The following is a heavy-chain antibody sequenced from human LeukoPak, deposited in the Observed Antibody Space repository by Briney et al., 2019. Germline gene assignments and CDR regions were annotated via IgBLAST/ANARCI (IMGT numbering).Heavy chain of an antibody. V-gene: IGHV4-34*01. CDR2: INHSGST. J-gene: IGHJ4*02. Sequence: KPSETLSLTCAVYGGSFSGYYWSWIRQPPGKGLNWIGEINHSGSTYYNPSLKSRVTISVDTSKNQFSLKLSSVTAADTAVYYCARAQSNQMATKIWGQGTLVTVSS. CDR1: GGSFSGYY. CDR3: ARAQSNQMATKI. D-gene: IGHD5-24*01.